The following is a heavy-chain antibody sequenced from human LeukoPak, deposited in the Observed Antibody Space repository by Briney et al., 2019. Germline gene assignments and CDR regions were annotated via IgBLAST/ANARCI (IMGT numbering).Heavy chain of an antibody. CDR2: IYHSGST. Sequence: SETLSLTCTVSGGSVSNNYYYWSWIRQPPGKGLEWIGYIYHSGSTYYNPSLKSRVTISVDRSKNQFSLKLSSVTAADTAVYYCARGGDYGSGSYYYWGQGTLVTVSS. CDR1: GGSVSNNYYY. V-gene: IGHV4-30-2*01. J-gene: IGHJ4*02. D-gene: IGHD3-10*01. CDR3: ARGGDYGSGSYYY.